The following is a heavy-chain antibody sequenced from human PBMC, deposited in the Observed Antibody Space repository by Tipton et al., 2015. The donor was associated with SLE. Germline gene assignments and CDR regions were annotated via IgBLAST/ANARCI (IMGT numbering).Heavy chain of an antibody. V-gene: IGHV2-70*11. CDR2: IDWDNDK. D-gene: IGHD6-19*01. Sequence: LVKPSQTLTLTCTFSGFSFRTTGMCVSWIRQPPGKALEWLARIDWDNDKYYSPSLKTRLTISKDTSKNQVALTMTNMDPADSATYFCVRSPHSSGWRFDYWGQGLRVNVSS. CDR3: VRSPHSSGWRFDY. J-gene: IGHJ4*01. CDR1: GFSFRTTGMC.